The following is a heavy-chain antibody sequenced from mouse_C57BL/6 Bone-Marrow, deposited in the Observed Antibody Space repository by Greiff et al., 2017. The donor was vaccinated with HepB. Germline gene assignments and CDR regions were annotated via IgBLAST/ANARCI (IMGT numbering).Heavy chain of an antibody. D-gene: IGHD2-1*01. CDR2: IYPGSGNT. CDR1: GYSFTSYY. J-gene: IGHJ1*03. V-gene: IGHV1-66*01. Sequence: VQLQQSGPELVKPGASVKISCKASGYSFTSYYIHWVKQRPGQGLEWIGWIYPGSGNTKYNEKFKGKATLTADTSSSTAYMQLSSLTSEDSAVYYCARSLIYYGNYNWYFDVWGTGTTVTVSS. CDR3: ARSLIYYGNYNWYFDV.